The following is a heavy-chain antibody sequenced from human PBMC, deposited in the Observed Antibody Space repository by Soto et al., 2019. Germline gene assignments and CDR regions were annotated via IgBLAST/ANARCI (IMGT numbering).Heavy chain of an antibody. J-gene: IGHJ6*03. CDR1: GFTFSSYA. CDR2: ISGSGGST. CDR3: AKSVCSGGSCYSSYYYYYYMDV. V-gene: IGHV3-23*01. Sequence: GGSLRLSCAASGFTFSSYAMSWVRRAPGKGLEWVSAISGSGGSTYYADSVKGRFTISRDNSKNTLYLQMNSLRAEDTAVYYCAKSVCSGGSCYSSYYYYYYMDVWGKGTTVTVSS. D-gene: IGHD2-15*01.